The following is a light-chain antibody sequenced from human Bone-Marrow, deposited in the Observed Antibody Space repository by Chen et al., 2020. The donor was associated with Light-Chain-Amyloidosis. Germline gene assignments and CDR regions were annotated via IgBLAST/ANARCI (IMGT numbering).Light chain of an antibody. CDR2: DDS. CDR3: QVWDRSSDRPV. CDR1: NIGSTS. J-gene: IGLJ3*02. V-gene: IGLV3-21*02. Sequence: SYVLTHPSSVSAAPGQTATLACGGNNIGSTSVHWYQQTPGQAPLLVVYDDSDRPSGLPERLSGSNSGNTATLTISRVEAGDEADYYCQVWDRSSDRPVFGGGNKLTVL.